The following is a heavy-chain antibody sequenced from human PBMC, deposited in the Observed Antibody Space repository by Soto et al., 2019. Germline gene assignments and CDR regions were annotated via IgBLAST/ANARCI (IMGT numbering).Heavy chain of an antibody. V-gene: IGHV1-69*13. CDR3: ARDVGYCISTSCYEYYYYGMDV. Sequence: SVKVSCKASGGTFSSYAISWVRQAPGQGLEWMGGIIPIFGTANYAQKFQGRVTITADESTSTAYMELSSLRSEDTAVYYCARDVGYCISTSCYEYYYYGMDVWGQ. CDR1: GGTFSSYA. CDR2: IIPIFGTA. J-gene: IGHJ6*02. D-gene: IGHD2-2*01.